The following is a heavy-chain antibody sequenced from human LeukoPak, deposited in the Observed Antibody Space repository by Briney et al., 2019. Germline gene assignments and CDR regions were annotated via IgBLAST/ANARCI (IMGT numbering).Heavy chain of an antibody. J-gene: IGHJ4*02. CDR2: ISAYSGNR. CDR3: ARVYSIRSFDY. Sequence: ASVKVSCKASGYTFTSYGISWVRQAPGQGLEWMGWISAYSGNRNYAQKLQGRVTMTTDTSTSTAYMELTRLTSDDTAVYYCARVYSIRSFDYWGQGTLVTVSS. D-gene: IGHD2-15*01. CDR1: GYTFTSYG. V-gene: IGHV1-18*01.